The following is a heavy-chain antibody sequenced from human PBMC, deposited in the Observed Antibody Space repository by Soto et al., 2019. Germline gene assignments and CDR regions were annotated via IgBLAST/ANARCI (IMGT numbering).Heavy chain of an antibody. J-gene: IGHJ4*02. CDR1: GYSFTSYW. CDR2: IYPGDSDT. Sequence: GESLKISCKGSGYSFTSYWIGWVRQMPGKGLEWMGIIYPGDSDTRYSPSFQGQVTISADKSISTAYLQWSSLKASDTAMYYCARNSGQDILTGYSYYFDYWGQGTLVTVSS. CDR3: ARNSGQDILTGYSYYFDY. D-gene: IGHD3-9*01. V-gene: IGHV5-51*01.